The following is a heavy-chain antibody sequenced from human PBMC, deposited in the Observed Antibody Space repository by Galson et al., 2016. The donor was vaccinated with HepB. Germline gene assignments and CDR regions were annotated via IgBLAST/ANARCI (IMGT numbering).Heavy chain of an antibody. J-gene: IGHJ4*02. CDR3: ARGTKRFCSGSNCYPLDH. CDR2: ITDSGDGT. V-gene: IGHV3-23*01. CDR1: GFTFSTYA. Sequence: SLRLSCAASGFTFSTYALTWVRQAPGKGLEWVSVITDSGDGTPHADSVKGRFIMSRDNSKNTVYLQMNNLRDEDTAIYFCARGTKRFCSGSNCYPLDHWGQGTLVTVSS. D-gene: IGHD2-15*01.